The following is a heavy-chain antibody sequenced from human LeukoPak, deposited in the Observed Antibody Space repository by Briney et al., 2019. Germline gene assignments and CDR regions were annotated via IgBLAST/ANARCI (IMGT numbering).Heavy chain of an antibody. CDR2: IYYSWST. Sequence: SQTLSLTCTVSGRSISSGDYAWSWIRRPRGKGLDWIGYIYYSWSTYYNPSLKSRVTISVDTSKNQFSLKLSSVTAADTAVYYCASRDSGHYGMDVWGQGTTVTVSS. CDR1: GRSISSGDYA. CDR3: ASRDSGHYGMDV. J-gene: IGHJ6*02. V-gene: IGHV4-30-4*08. D-gene: IGHD2-15*01.